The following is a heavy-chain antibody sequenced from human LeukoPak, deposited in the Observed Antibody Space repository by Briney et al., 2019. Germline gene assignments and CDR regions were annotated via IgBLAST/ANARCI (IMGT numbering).Heavy chain of an antibody. CDR1: GYTFTSYD. V-gene: IGHV1-8*01. CDR3: ARGPSRIGYYYYMDV. Sequence: ASVKVSCKASGYTFTSYDINWVRQATGQGLEWMGWMNPYSGYTGYAQKFQGRVTMTRNTSISTAYMELSSLRSDDTAVYYCARGPSRIGYYYYMDVWGKGTTVTISS. CDR2: MNPYSGYT. D-gene: IGHD2-2*01. J-gene: IGHJ6*03.